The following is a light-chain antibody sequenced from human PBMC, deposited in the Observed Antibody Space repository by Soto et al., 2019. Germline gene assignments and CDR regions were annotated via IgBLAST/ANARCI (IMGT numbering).Light chain of an antibody. J-gene: IGKJ4*01. CDR3: QQYNNWPLT. Sequence: EIVMTQSPATLSVSPGERATLSCRASQSVSSNLAWYQQKPGQAPRLLISGASIRASGIPARFSGSGSGTEFTLTISSLQSEDFAVYHCQQYNNWPLTFGGGTKVEIK. V-gene: IGKV3-15*01. CDR2: GAS. CDR1: QSVSSN.